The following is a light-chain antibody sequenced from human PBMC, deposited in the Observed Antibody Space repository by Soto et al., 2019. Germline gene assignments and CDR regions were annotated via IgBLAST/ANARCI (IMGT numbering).Light chain of an antibody. CDR3: QHYNSYSEA. Sequence: DIQMTQSPSTLSGSVGDRVTITCRASQTISSWLAWYQQKPGKAPKLLIYKASTFKSGVPSRFSGSGSGTEFTLTISRLQPDDFATYYCQHYNSYSEAFGQGTKVDIK. V-gene: IGKV1-5*03. CDR2: KAS. CDR1: QTISSW. J-gene: IGKJ1*01.